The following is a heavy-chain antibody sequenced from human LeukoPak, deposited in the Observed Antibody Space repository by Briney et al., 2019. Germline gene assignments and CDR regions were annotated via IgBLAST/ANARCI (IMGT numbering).Heavy chain of an antibody. CDR3: AKDDCSSTSCLDAFDI. Sequence: GGSLRLSCAASGFTFSSYAMHWVRQAPGKGLEWVAVISYDGSNKYYADSVKGRFTIPRDNSKNTLYLQMNSLRAEDTAVYYCAKDDCSSTSCLDAFDIWGQGTMVTVSS. V-gene: IGHV3-30-3*01. D-gene: IGHD2-2*01. CDR2: ISYDGSNK. CDR1: GFTFSSYA. J-gene: IGHJ3*02.